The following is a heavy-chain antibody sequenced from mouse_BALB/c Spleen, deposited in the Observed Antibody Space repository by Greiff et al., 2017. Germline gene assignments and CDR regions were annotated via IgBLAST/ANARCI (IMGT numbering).Heavy chain of an antibody. CDR2: IDPANGNT. CDR3: ARRYGNDWYFDV. D-gene: IGHD2-10*02. J-gene: IGHJ1*01. CDR1: GFNIKDTY. V-gene: IGHV14-3*02. Sequence: EVKLQESGAELVKPGASVKLSCTASGFNIKDTYMHWVKQRPEQGLEWIGRIDPANGNTKYDPKFQGKATITADTSSNTAYLQLSSLTSEDTAVYYCARRYGNDWYFDVWGAGTTVTVSS.